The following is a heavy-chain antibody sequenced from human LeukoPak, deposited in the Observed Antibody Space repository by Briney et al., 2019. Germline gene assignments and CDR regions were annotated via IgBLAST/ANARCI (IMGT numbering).Heavy chain of an antibody. D-gene: IGHD1-7*01. CDR1: GYTFTRYG. V-gene: IGHV1-18*01. J-gene: IGHJ4*02. CDR2: ISASNGNK. CDR3: ARDHSNWNYAPDV. Sequence: ASVKVSCKASGYTFTRYGISWVRQAPGQGLQWLGWISASNGNKNYAQKFRDRVTISTDTSTGTAYLDVRSLTSDDTAVYYCARDHSNWNYAPDVWGQGTLVIVSS.